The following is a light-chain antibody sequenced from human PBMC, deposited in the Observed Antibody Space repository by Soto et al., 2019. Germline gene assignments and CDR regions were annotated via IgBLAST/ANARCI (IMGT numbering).Light chain of an antibody. CDR2: GAS. J-gene: IGKJ2*01. CDR3: QQYGSSPYT. CDR1: QSVTSNY. V-gene: IGKV3-20*01. Sequence: VLTQSPGTLSLSPGERATLSCRASQSVTSNYLAWYQQRPGQAPRLLIYGASSRATGIPDRFSGNGSGTDFTHTISRLEPEDFAVYYCQQYGSSPYTFGQGTKLEIK.